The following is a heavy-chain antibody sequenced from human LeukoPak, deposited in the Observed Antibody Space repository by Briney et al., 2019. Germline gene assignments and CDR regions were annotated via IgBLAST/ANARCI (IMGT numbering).Heavy chain of an antibody. D-gene: IGHD3-22*01. CDR3: ARADYYDSSASV. CDR1: GGSISGSSHY. J-gene: IGHJ4*02. V-gene: IGHV4-39*07. CDR2: IYYSGST. Sequence: SETLSLTCTVSGGSISGSSHYWDWIRQPPGKGLEWIGSIYYSGSTYYNPSLKSRVTISVDTSKNQFSLKLSSVTAADTAVYYCARADYYDSSASVWGQGTLVTVSS.